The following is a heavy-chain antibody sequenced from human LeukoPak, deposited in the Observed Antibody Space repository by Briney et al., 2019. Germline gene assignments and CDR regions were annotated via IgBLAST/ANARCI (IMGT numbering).Heavy chain of an antibody. Sequence: GGSLRLSCAASGFTFSSYAMSWVRQAPGKGLEWVSAISGSGGSTYYADSVKGRFTFSRDNSKNTLYLQMNSLRAEDTAVYYCAKVRIAVVEPADFDYWGQGTLVTVSS. CDR2: ISGSGGST. V-gene: IGHV3-23*01. D-gene: IGHD6-19*01. CDR1: GFTFSSYA. CDR3: AKVRIAVVEPADFDY. J-gene: IGHJ4*02.